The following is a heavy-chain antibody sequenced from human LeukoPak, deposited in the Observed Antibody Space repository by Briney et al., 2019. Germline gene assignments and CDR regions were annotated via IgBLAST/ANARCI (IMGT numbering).Heavy chain of an antibody. D-gene: IGHD6-13*01. J-gene: IGHJ6*03. CDR1: GGSFSGYY. CDR2: INHSGST. Sequence: SETLSLTCAVYGGSFSGYYWSWIRQPPGKGLEWIGEINHSGSTNCNPSLKSRVTISVDTSKNQFSLKLSSVTAADTAVYYCARLRQQLVRPYFYYYYYMDVWGKGTTVTISS. CDR3: ARLRQQLVRPYFYYYYYMDV. V-gene: IGHV4-34*01.